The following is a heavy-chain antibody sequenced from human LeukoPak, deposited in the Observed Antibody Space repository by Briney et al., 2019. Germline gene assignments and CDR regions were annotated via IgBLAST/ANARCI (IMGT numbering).Heavy chain of an antibody. CDR1: GYTFTDYY. J-gene: IGHJ4*02. D-gene: IGHD5-24*01. Sequence: GASVKVSCKASGYTFTDYYMHWVRQAPGQGLEWMGWINPNSGGTNYAQKFQGRVTMTRDTSISTAYMELSRLRSDDTAVYYCVRMATIVEDYDYWGQGTLVTVSS. CDR2: INPNSGGT. V-gene: IGHV1-2*02. CDR3: VRMATIVEDYDY.